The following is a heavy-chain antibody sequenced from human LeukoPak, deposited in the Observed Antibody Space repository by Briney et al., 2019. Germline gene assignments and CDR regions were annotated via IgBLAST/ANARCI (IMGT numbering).Heavy chain of an antibody. CDR2: INPTGGST. V-gene: IGHV1-46*01. Sequence: ASVKVSCKASGYTFTSYYMHWVRQAPGEGLEWMGIINPTGGSTSYAQKFQGRVTMTRDTSTSTVYMELSSLRSEDTAVYYCARPTHGGDLDYWGQGTLVTVSS. J-gene: IGHJ4*02. CDR3: ARPTHGGDLDY. D-gene: IGHD2-21*02. CDR1: GYTFTSYY.